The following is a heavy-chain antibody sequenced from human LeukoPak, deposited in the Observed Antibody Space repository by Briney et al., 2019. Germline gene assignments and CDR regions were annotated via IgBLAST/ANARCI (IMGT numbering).Heavy chain of an antibody. CDR2: IYTSGST. CDR3: ARQLYSSGSYCAPMDV. D-gene: IGHD3-10*01. Sequence: SQTLSLTCTVSGGSISSGSYYWSWIRQPAGKGLEWIGRIYTSGSTNYNPSLKSRVTISVDTPKNQFSLKLSSVTATDTAVYYCARQLYSSGSYCAPMDVWGKGTTVTISS. CDR1: GGSISSGSYY. J-gene: IGHJ6*03. V-gene: IGHV4-61*02.